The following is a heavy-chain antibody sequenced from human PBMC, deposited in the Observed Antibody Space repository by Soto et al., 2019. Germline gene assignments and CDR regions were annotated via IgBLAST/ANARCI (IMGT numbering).Heavy chain of an antibody. CDR2: ISDAGSNK. CDR1: GLTFRSYA. CDR3: AFLRWSSGTSVLTPPDS. Sequence: QVQLVESGGGVVQPGRSLRLACAASGLTFRSYAMHWFRQAPGKGLEWVAVISDAGSNKYYADSVKGRFTISRDNSKNSLYLQMNSLRAEDTAVYYCAFLRWSSGTSVLTPPDSWGQGTLVTVSS. J-gene: IGHJ4*02. D-gene: IGHD4-17*01. V-gene: IGHV3-30-3*01.